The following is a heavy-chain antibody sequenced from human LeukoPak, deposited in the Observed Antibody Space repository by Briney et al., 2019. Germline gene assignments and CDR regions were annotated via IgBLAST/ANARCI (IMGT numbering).Heavy chain of an antibody. V-gene: IGHV3-23*01. J-gene: IGHJ4*02. CDR2: ISGNIGST. Sequence: GGSLRLSCAASGFTFSSYAMSWVRQAPGKGLEWVSSISGNIGSTYYADSVKGRFTISRDNSKNTLYLQLNSLRAEDTALYYCARTNYDFWSGYDIDYWGQGTLVTVSS. CDR1: GFTFSSYA. D-gene: IGHD3-3*01. CDR3: ARTNYDFWSGYDIDY.